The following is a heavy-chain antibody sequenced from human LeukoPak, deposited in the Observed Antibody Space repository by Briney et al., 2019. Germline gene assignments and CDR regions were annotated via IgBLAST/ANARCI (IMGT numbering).Heavy chain of an antibody. CDR1: GFTFSSYA. Sequence: QPGGSLRLSCAASGFTFSSYAMHWVRQAPGKGLEYVSAISSNGGSTYYANSVKGRFTISRDNSKNTLYLQMGSLRAEDMAVYYCARDGAPGYSSGWYHNPFDYWGQGTLVTVSS. V-gene: IGHV3-64*01. D-gene: IGHD6-19*01. J-gene: IGHJ4*02. CDR2: ISSNGGST. CDR3: ARDGAPGYSSGWYHNPFDY.